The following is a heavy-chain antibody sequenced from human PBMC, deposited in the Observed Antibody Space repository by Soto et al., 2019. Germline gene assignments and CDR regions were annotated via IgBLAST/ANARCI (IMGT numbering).Heavy chain of an antibody. J-gene: IGHJ4*02. CDR2: IYHSGST. D-gene: IGHD6-13*01. V-gene: IGHV4-30-2*01. CDR1: GGSMSRGDYY. CDR3: ASSHAGAHITAAVH. Sequence: PSETLSLTCTVSGGSMSRGDYYWSWIRQPPGKGLEWIGYIYHSGSTYYNPSLKSRVTISVDRSKNQFSLKLSSVTAADTAVYYCASSHAGAHITAAVHWGQGTLVTVS.